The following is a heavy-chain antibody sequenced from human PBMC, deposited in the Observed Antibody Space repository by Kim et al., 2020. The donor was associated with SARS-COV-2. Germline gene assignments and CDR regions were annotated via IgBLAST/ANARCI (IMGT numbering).Heavy chain of an antibody. J-gene: IGHJ6*02. V-gene: IGHV3-21*01. CDR1: GFTFSIYS. CDR2: ISSSSSYI. D-gene: IGHD3-22*01. Sequence: GGSLRLSCAASGFTFSIYSMNWVRQAPGKGLEWVSSISSSSSYIYYADSVKGRFTISRDNAKNSLYLQMNSLRAEDTAVYYCARDRTYYYDSSGPSSLYYYGMDVWGQGTTVTVS. CDR3: ARDRTYYYDSSGPSSLYYYGMDV.